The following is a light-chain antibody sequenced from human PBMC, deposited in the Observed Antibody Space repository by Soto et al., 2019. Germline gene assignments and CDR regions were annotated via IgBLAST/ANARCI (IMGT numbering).Light chain of an antibody. CDR1: QSVGNS. CDR3: QQRVSWLWT. J-gene: IGKJ1*01. CDR2: DAS. Sequence: EIVLTQSPATLSLSPGERATLSCRASQSVGNSLGWSQQKPGQAPRLLIYDASDRARGVPARFSGSGFGTDFTLTISSLEPEDVATYSCQQRVSWLWTFGQGTKVEIK. V-gene: IGKV3-11*01.